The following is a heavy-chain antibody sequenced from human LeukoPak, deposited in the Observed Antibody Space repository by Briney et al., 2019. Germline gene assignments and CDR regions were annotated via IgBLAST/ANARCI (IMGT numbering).Heavy chain of an antibody. CDR3: AIPYDSGGDYYGMDV. J-gene: IGHJ6*02. D-gene: IGHD3-10*01. Sequence: GGSLRLSCAASGFTFSSYAMSWVRQAPGKGLEWVSYISSSGSVIYYADSVKGRFTISRDNAKNSLYLQMNSLRAEDTAVYYCAIPYDSGGDYYGMDVWGQGTTVTVSS. V-gene: IGHV3-48*03. CDR2: ISSSGSVI. CDR1: GFTFSSYA.